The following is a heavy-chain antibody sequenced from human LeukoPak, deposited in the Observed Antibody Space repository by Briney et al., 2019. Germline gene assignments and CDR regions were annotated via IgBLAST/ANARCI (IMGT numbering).Heavy chain of an antibody. Sequence: GGSLRLSRAASGFTFSSYAMHWVRQAPGKGLEWVAVISYDGSNKYYADSVKGRFTISRDNSKNTLYLQMNSLRAEDTAVYYCAKADYSILFDYWGQGTLVTVSS. V-gene: IGHV3-30*04. J-gene: IGHJ4*02. CDR2: ISYDGSNK. CDR1: GFTFSSYA. CDR3: AKADYSILFDY. D-gene: IGHD4-11*01.